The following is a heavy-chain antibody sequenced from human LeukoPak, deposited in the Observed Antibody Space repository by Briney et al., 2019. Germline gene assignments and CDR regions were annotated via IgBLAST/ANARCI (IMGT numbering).Heavy chain of an antibody. J-gene: IGHJ6*02. Sequence: ASVKVSCKASGYTFTTCAMHWVRQAPGQRLEWLGWITAGNGNTRYSQKFQGRVTITRDTSANTAYMELGSLRSEDTAVYYCARGGSEFYGMDVWGQGTTVTVSS. CDR2: ITAGNGNT. CDR3: ARGGSEFYGMDV. V-gene: IGHV1-3*01. D-gene: IGHD3-10*01. CDR1: GYTFTTCA.